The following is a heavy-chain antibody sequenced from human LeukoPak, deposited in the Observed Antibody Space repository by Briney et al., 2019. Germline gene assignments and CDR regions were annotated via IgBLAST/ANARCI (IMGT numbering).Heavy chain of an antibody. Sequence: PWGSLRLSCAASGFTVSSNYMSWVSQDPPKGEEWWSGRNSGGSTYYDGSVKRRFTISRDNSKNTLYLQMNSLRAEDTAVYYCARESKYYDSSGYYDWFDPWGQGTLVTVSS. CDR2: RNSGGST. CDR1: GFTVSSNY. CDR3: ARESKYYDSSGYYDWFDP. J-gene: IGHJ5*02. D-gene: IGHD3-22*01. V-gene: IGHV3-53*01.